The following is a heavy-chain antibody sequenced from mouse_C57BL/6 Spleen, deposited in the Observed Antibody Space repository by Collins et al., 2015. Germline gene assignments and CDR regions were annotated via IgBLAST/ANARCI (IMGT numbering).Heavy chain of an antibody. CDR3: ARHEERAYYSLFAY. Sequence: EYMGCKASGYTFTEYTIHWVKQRSGQGLEWIGWLYPGSGSIKYNEKFKDKATLTADKSSSTVYMELSRLTSEDSAVYFCARHEERAYYSLFAYWGQGTLVTVSA. CDR2: LYPGSGSI. CDR1: GYTFTEYT. V-gene: IGHV1-62-2*01. D-gene: IGHD2-12*01. J-gene: IGHJ3*01.